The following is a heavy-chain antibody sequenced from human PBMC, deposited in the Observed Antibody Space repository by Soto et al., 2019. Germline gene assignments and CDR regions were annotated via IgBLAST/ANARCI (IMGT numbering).Heavy chain of an antibody. J-gene: IGHJ4*02. V-gene: IGHV3-72*01. CDR3: TRSIVGTTSSDY. CDR2: SRDKGNSYST. CDR1: GFTFSDDY. Sequence: EVQLVESGGGLVQPGGSLRLSCAGSGFTFSDDYIDWVRQAPGKGLEWVGRSRDKGNSYSTDYAASVKGRFTVSRDASKNSLYLQMNSLKTEETALYYCTRSIVGTTSSDYWGQGTLVTVSS. D-gene: IGHD1-26*01.